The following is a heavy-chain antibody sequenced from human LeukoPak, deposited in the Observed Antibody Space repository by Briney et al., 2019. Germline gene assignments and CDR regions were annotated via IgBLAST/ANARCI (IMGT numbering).Heavy chain of an antibody. D-gene: IGHD2-15*01. CDR2: MWYDGTNK. CDR1: GFTFSNYG. Sequence: PGRFLRLSCAASGFTFSNYGIHWVRQAPGKGLEWVAVMWYDGTNKYYADSVKGRFTISRDNSKNTLYLQMNSLRAEDTAVYYCASAGDIVVVVAATRFDYWGQGTLVTVSS. J-gene: IGHJ4*02. CDR3: ASAGDIVVVVAATRFDY. V-gene: IGHV3-33*08.